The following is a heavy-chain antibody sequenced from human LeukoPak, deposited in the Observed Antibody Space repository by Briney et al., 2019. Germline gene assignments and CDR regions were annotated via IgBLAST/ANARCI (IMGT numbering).Heavy chain of an antibody. J-gene: IGHJ4*02. CDR2: IWYDGSNK. D-gene: IGHD5-12*01. CDR1: GFTFSSYG. CDR3: ARDRRGGYSFAYFDY. Sequence: GRSPRLSCAASGFTFSSYGMHWVRQAPGKGLGWVAVIWYDGSNKYYADSVKGRFTISRDNSKNTLYLQMNSLRAEDTAVYYCARDRRGGYSFAYFDYWGQGTLVTVSS. V-gene: IGHV3-33*01.